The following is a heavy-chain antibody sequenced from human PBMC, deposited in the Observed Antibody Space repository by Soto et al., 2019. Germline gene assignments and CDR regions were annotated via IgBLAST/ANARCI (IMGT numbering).Heavy chain of an antibody. D-gene: IGHD6-19*01. J-gene: IGHJ4*02. CDR3: AKVIGGYSSGWTYGFDY. CDR1: GFTFDDYA. Sequence: GGSLRLSCAASGFTFDDYAMHWVRQAPGKGLEWVSGISWNSGSIGYADSVKGRFTISRDNAKNSLYLQMNSLRAEDTALYYCAKVIGGYSSGWTYGFDYWGQGTLVTVSA. CDR2: ISWNSGSI. V-gene: IGHV3-9*01.